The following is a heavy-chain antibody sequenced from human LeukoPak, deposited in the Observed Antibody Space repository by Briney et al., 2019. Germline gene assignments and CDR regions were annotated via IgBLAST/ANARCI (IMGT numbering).Heavy chain of an antibody. CDR2: IIPILGIA. J-gene: IGHJ6*02. CDR3: ASREVVSPPDGYGMDV. CDR1: GGTFSSYT. V-gene: IGHV1-69*02. D-gene: IGHD4-23*01. Sequence: GSSVKVSCKASGGTFSSYTISWVRQAPGQGLEWMGRIIPILGIANYAQKFQGRVTITADKSTSTAYMELSSLRSEDTAVYYCASREVVSPPDGYGMDVWGQGTTATVSS.